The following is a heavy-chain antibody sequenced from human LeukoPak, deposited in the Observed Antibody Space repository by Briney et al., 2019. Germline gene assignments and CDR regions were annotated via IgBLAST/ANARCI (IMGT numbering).Heavy chain of an antibody. CDR3: ARCGRRGSRKYYYDSSGYYLFDY. V-gene: IGHV4-34*01. D-gene: IGHD3-22*01. Sequence: PSDTLSLTCAVYGGSFSGYYWSWIRQPPGKGLEWIGEINHSGSTNYNPSLKSRVTISVDTSKNQFSLKLSSVTAADTAVYYCARCGRRGSRKYYYDSSGYYLFDYWGQGTLVTVSS. CDR1: GGSFSGYY. J-gene: IGHJ4*02. CDR2: INHSGST.